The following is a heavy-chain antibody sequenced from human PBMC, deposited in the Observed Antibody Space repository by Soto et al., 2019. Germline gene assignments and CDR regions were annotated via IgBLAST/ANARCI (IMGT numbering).Heavy chain of an antibody. J-gene: IGHJ4*02. D-gene: IGHD7-27*01. V-gene: IGHV4-34*01. CDR3: ARAILTGDWENDY. Sequence: SETLSLTCAVYGGSFSGYYWSWIRQPPGKGLEWIGEINHSGSTNYNPSLKSRVTISVDTSKNQFSLKLSSVTAADTAVYYCARAILTGDWENDYWGQGTLVTVSS. CDR2: INHSGST. CDR1: GGSFSGYY.